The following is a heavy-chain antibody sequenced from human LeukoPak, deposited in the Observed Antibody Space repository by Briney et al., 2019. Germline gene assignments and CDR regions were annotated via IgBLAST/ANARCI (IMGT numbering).Heavy chain of an antibody. J-gene: IGHJ4*02. D-gene: IGHD2-21*02. CDR2: IIPIFGTA. Sequence: ASVKVSCKASGGTFSSYAISWVRQAPGQGLEWMGRIIPIFGTANYAQKFQGGVTITTDESTSTAYMELSSLRSGDTAVYYCARDSGDAGPNWGQGTLVTVSS. CDR1: GGTFSSYA. CDR3: ARDSGDAGPN. V-gene: IGHV1-69*05.